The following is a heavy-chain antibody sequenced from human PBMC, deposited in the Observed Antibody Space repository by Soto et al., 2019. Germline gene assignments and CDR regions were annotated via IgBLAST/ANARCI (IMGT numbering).Heavy chain of an antibody. Sequence: ASVKVSCKASGYTFTGYYMHWVRQAPGQGLEWMGWINPNSGDTNYAQKLQGRVTMTTDTSTSTAYMELRRLRSDDTAVYYCARDFDDSSGYYKGDYWGQGTLVTVSS. J-gene: IGHJ4*02. D-gene: IGHD3-22*01. CDR2: INPNSGDT. CDR1: GYTFTGYY. V-gene: IGHV1-2*02. CDR3: ARDFDDSSGYYKGDY.